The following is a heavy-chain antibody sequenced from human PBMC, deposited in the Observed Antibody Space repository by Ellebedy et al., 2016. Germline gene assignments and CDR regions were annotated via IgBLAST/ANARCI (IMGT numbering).Heavy chain of an antibody. CDR2: ISWNSAAI. CDR3: AKGTMDYLHH. D-gene: IGHD3-10*01. CDR1: GFTFDDYA. J-gene: IGHJ4*02. Sequence: GGSLRLSXATSGFTFDDYALHWVRQVPGKGLEWVSGISWNSAAIGYGEAVKGRFTISRDSAENYLYLQMNSLRVEDTALYFCAKGTMDYLHHWGQGTLVTVSS. V-gene: IGHV3-9*01.